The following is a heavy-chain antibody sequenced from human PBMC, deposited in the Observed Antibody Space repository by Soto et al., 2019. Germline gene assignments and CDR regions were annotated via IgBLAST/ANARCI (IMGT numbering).Heavy chain of an antibody. CDR3: ARGVVVVVATYGMDV. Sequence: GGSLRLSCAASGFTFSSYGMHWVRQAPGKGLEWVAVISYDGSNKYYANSVKGRFTISRDNSKNTLYLQMGSLRAEDMTVYYCARGVVVVVATYGMDVWGQGTTVTVSS. V-gene: IGHV3-30*03. CDR1: GFTFSSYG. J-gene: IGHJ6*02. D-gene: IGHD2-15*01. CDR2: ISYDGSNK.